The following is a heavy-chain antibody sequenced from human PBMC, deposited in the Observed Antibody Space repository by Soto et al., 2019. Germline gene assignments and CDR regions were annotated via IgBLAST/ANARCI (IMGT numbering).Heavy chain of an antibody. D-gene: IGHD3-16*01. CDR3: ARDWFGVDY. Sequence: EASVKVSCKASGYTFTSYGISWVRQATGQGLEWMGWMNPNSGNTGYAQKLQGRVTMTTDTSTSTAYMELRSLRSDDTAVYYCARDWFGVDYWGQGTLVTV. CDR2: MNPNSGNT. J-gene: IGHJ4*02. V-gene: IGHV1-18*01. CDR1: GYTFTSYG.